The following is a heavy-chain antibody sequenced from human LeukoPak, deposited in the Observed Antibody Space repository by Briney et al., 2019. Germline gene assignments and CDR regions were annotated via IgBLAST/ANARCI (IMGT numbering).Heavy chain of an antibody. Sequence: GGSLRLSCAASGFAFTDAWMSWVRQAPGKGLEWVSFISESGTAIYYAESVKGRFTISRDIARNSVYLQMNSLRDEDTAVYYCARGPLGWSDYWGQGLLVTVSS. CDR2: ISESGTAI. CDR3: ARGPLGWSDY. CDR1: GFAFTDAW. D-gene: IGHD1-26*01. V-gene: IGHV3-11*04. J-gene: IGHJ4*02.